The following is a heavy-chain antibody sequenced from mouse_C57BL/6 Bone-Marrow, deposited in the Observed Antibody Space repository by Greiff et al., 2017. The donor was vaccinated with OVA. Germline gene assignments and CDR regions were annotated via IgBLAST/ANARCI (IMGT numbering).Heavy chain of an antibody. CDR1: GYTFTTYP. CDR3: ASRNADYYAMDY. J-gene: IGHJ4*01. Sequence: VKLQESGAELVKPGASVKMSCKASGYTFTTYPIQWMKQNHGKSLEWIGKFHPYNGDTKYNEKFKGKATLTVEKSSSTVYLELSRLTSDDSAVYSCASRNADYYAMDYWGQGTTVTVSS. CDR2: FHPYNGDT. V-gene: IGHV1-47*01.